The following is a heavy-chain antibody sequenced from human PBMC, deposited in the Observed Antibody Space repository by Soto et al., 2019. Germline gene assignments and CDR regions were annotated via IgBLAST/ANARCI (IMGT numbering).Heavy chain of an antibody. CDR1: GGSISSGGYY. Sequence: LSLTCTVSGGSISSGGYYWSWIRQHPGKGLEWIGYIYYSGSTYYNPSLKSRVTTSVDTSKNQFSLKLSSVTAADTAVYYCARIRFLEWSDYYYGMDVWGQGTTVTV. CDR2: IYYSGST. J-gene: IGHJ6*02. D-gene: IGHD3-3*01. V-gene: IGHV4-31*03. CDR3: ARIRFLEWSDYYYGMDV.